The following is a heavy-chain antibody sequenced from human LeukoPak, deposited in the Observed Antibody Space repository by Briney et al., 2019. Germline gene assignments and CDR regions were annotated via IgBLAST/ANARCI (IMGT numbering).Heavy chain of an antibody. D-gene: IGHD2/OR15-2a*01. CDR2: INHSGST. CDR1: GGSISSYY. V-gene: IGHV4-59*12. CDR3: ATKPNSLYYFDS. Sequence: SETLSLTCTVSGGSISSYYWSWIRQPPGKGLEWIGEINHSGSTNYNPSLKSRVTISVDTSKSQFSLKLSSVTAVDTAVYYCATKPNSLYYFDSWGQGTLVTVSS. J-gene: IGHJ4*02.